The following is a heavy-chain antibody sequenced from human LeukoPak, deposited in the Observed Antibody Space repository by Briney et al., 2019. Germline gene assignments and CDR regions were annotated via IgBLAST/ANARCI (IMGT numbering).Heavy chain of an antibody. J-gene: IGHJ3*02. CDR2: ISSSSSTI. V-gene: IGHV3-48*02. Sequence: PGGSLRLSCAASGFTFSSYSMNWVRQAPGKGLEWVSYISSSSSTIYYADSVKGRFTISRDNAKNSLYLQMNSLRDEDTAVYYCARGDYYDSISAFDIWGQGTMVTVPS. CDR3: ARGDYYDSISAFDI. D-gene: IGHD3-22*01. CDR1: GFTFSSYS.